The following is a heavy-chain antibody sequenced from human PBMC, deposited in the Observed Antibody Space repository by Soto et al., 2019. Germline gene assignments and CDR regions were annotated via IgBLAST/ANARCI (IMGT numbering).Heavy chain of an antibody. Sequence: LSLSCAASGFTFSSYVMHWVRQAPGKGLEWVAVISYDGSNKYYADSVKGRFTISRDNSKNTLYLQMNSLRAEDTAVYYCAKDLSDYDSSGPRHFDYWGQGTLVTVSS. J-gene: IGHJ4*02. D-gene: IGHD3-22*01. V-gene: IGHV3-30*18. CDR2: ISYDGSNK. CDR3: AKDLSDYDSSGPRHFDY. CDR1: GFTFSSYV.